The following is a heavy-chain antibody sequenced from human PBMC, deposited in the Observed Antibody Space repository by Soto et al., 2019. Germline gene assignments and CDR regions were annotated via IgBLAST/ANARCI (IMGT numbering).Heavy chain of an antibody. V-gene: IGHV4-34*01. CDR3: AREGGVTTRSNDY. D-gene: IGHD1-1*01. CDR1: GGSFSGYY. CDR2: INHSGST. Sequence: QVQLQQWGAGLLKPSETLSLTCAVYGGSFSGYYWSWIRQPPGTGLEWIGEINHSGSTNYNPSLKSRVTISVDTSKNQFSLKLSSVTAADTAVYYCAREGGVTTRSNDYWGQGPLVTVSS. J-gene: IGHJ4*02.